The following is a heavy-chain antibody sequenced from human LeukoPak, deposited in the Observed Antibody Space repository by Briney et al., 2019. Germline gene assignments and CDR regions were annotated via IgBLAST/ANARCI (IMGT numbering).Heavy chain of an antibody. V-gene: IGHV4-61*02. CDR2: IYTSGST. Sequence: SQTLSLTCTVSGGSISSGSYYWSWIRQPAGKGLEWIGRIYTSGSTNYNPSLKSRVTISVDTSKNQFSLKLSSVTAADTAVYYCARDRLVATGGTRRGGTGTEGYWGQGTLVTVSS. D-gene: IGHD1-1*01. J-gene: IGHJ4*02. CDR3: ARDRLVATGGTRRGGTGTEGY. CDR1: GGSISSGSYY.